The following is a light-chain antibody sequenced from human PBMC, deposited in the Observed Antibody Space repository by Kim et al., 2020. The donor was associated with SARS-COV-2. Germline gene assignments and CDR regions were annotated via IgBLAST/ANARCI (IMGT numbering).Light chain of an antibody. CDR1: NIGSKS. J-gene: IGLJ1*01. CDR3: QVWDGDSDHPYV. V-gene: IGLV3-21*04. Sequence: PGKTARITCGGNNIGSKSVHWYKQKPGQAPVLVIYYDTDRPSGIPERFSGSNSGNTATLTISGVEAGDEADYYCQVWDGDSDHPYVFGAGTKVTVL. CDR2: YDT.